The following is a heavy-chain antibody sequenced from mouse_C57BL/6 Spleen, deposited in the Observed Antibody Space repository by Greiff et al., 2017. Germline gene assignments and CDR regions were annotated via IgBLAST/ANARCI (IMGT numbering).Heavy chain of an antibody. D-gene: IGHD2-4*01. CDR2: INPSSGYT. V-gene: IGHV1-4*01. Sequence: VMLVESGAELARPGASVKMSCKASGYTFTSYTMHWVKQRPGQGLEWIGYINPSSGYTKYNQKFKDKATLTADKSSSTAYMQLSSLTSEDSAVYYCAEEYYDYDGFAYWGQGTLVTVSA. CDR1: GYTFTSYT. J-gene: IGHJ3*01. CDR3: AEEYYDYDGFAY.